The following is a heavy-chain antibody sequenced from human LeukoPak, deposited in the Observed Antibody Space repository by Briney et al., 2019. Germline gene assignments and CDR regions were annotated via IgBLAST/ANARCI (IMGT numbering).Heavy chain of an antibody. V-gene: IGHV1-69*13. CDR1: GGTFSSYA. Sequence: SVKVSCKASGGTFSSYAISWVRQAPGQGLEWMGGIIPIFGTANYARKFQGRVTITADESTSTAYMELSSLRSEDTAVYYCARPGDSSGYYLWAFDIWGQGTMVTVSP. CDR3: ARPGDSSGYYLWAFDI. CDR2: IIPIFGTA. J-gene: IGHJ3*02. D-gene: IGHD3-22*01.